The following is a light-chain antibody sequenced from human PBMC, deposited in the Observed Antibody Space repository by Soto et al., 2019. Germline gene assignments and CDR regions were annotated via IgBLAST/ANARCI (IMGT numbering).Light chain of an antibody. CDR3: QHGT. CDR2: DAS. Sequence: DIQMTQSPSTLSASVGDRVTITCRASQSISSWLAWYQQKPGKAPKLLIYDASRLESGVPSRFSGSGSGTEFTLTISSLQPDDFATYYCQHGTFGQGTKVEIK. J-gene: IGKJ1*01. V-gene: IGKV1-5*01. CDR1: QSISSW.